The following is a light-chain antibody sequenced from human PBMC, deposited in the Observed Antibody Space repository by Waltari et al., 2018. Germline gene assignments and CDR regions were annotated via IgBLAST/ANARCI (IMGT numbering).Light chain of an antibody. J-gene: IGKJ4*01. CDR1: QTINNY. V-gene: IGKV1-39*01. Sequence: IQMTQSPSSLSASVGDRVTITCRASQTINNYLNWYQQKPGKAPKLLIYAASSLQSGVPSRFSGSGSGTDFSITISSLQPEDFATYYCQQSFSSPWVTFGGGTKVEIE. CDR2: AAS. CDR3: QQSFSSPWVT.